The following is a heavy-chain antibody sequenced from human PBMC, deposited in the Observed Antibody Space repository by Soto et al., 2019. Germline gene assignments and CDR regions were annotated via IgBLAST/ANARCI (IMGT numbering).Heavy chain of an antibody. J-gene: IGHJ4*02. CDR2: ISTSSSTI. D-gene: IGHD3-3*01. CDR3: ARVITIPYYYDFWTFDY. Sequence: GGSLRLSCAASGFTFSSYSMNWVRQAPGKGLEWVSYISTSSSTIYYADSVKGRFTISRDNAKNSLYLQMNSLRDEDTAVYYCARVITIPYYYDFWTFDYWGQGTLVTVSS. V-gene: IGHV3-48*02. CDR1: GFTFSSYS.